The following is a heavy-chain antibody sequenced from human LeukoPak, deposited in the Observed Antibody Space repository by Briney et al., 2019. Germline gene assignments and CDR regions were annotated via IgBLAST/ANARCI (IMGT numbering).Heavy chain of an antibody. CDR2: IYSGGDT. CDR3: ACQSRDSYDSSGYSPDDY. J-gene: IGHJ4*02. Sequence: PGGSLRLSCAASGFSVSSTYMSWVRQAPGKGLEWVSVIYSGGDTYCADSVRGRFTISRDNSKNTLYLQMNSLRAEDTAMYYRACQSRDSYDSSGYSPDDYWGQGTLVTVSS. V-gene: IGHV3-66*04. D-gene: IGHD3-22*01. CDR1: GFSVSSTY.